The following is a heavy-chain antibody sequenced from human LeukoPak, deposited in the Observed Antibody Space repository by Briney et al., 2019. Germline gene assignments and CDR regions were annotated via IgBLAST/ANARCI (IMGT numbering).Heavy chain of an antibody. CDR3: ARRSGYDRRAGTLDI. D-gene: IGHD5-12*01. CDR1: GYTFTSYG. J-gene: IGHJ3*02. V-gene: IGHV1-18*01. Sequence: ASVKVPCKASGYTFTSYGISWVRQAPGQGLEWMGWISAYNGDTDYQQKVQGRLTVTTDTSTNTAYMELRSLTSDDTAVYYCARRSGYDRRAGTLDIWGQGTMVTVSS. CDR2: ISAYNGDT.